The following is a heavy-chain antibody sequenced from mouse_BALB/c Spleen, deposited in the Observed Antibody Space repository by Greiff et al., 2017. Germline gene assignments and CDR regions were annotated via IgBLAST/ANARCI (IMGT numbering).Heavy chain of an antibody. CDR2: IDPENGDT. CDR1: GFNIKDYY. D-gene: IGHD2-2*01. J-gene: IGHJ2*01. Sequence: EVKLMESGAELVRSGASVKLSCTASGFNIKDYYMHWVKQRPEQGLEWIGWIDPENGDTEYAPKFQGKATMTADTSSNTAYLQLSSLTSEDTAVYYCNAGYYGYDGVFDYWGQGTTLTVSS. CDR3: NAGYYGYDGVFDY. V-gene: IGHV14-4*02.